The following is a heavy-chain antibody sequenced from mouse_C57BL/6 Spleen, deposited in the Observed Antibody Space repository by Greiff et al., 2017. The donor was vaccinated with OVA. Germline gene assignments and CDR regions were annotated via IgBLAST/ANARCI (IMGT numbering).Heavy chain of an antibody. CDR2: IDPSDSYT. V-gene: IGHV1-50*01. Sequence: QVQLQQPGAELVKPGASVKLSCKASGYTFTSYWMQWVKQRPGPGLEWIGEIDPSDSYTNYNQKFKGKATLTVDTSSSTAYMQLSSLTSEDSAVYYCARREAYDSYAMDYWGQGTSVTVSS. CDR1: GYTFTSYW. D-gene: IGHD6-5*01. J-gene: IGHJ4*01. CDR3: ARREAYDSYAMDY.